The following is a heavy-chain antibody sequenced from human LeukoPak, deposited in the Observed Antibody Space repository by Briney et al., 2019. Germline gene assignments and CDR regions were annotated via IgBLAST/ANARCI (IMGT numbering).Heavy chain of an antibody. Sequence: GGSLRLSCAASGFTFSSYGMHWVRQAPGKGLEWVAVIWYDGTNKYYAGSVKGRFTISRDNSKNTLYLQMNSLRAEDTAVYYCARTASRGPQSAESFHHWGQGTLVTVSS. CDR2: IWYDGTNK. CDR1: GFTFSSYG. V-gene: IGHV3-33*01. CDR3: ARTASRGPQSAESFHH. J-gene: IGHJ1*01.